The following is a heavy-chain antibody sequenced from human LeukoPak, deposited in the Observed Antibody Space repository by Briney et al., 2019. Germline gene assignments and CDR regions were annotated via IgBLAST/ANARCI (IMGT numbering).Heavy chain of an antibody. Sequence: PGGSLRLSCTTSGFSFSDYPMNWVRQAPGKGLEWVGFIRSKGYGGTTEYAASVKGRFTISRDDSKSIAYLQMNSLKTEDTAFYYCTKGRSSDHWGQGTLVTVSS. CDR1: GFSFSDYP. D-gene: IGHD6-6*01. V-gene: IGHV3-49*04. J-gene: IGHJ5*02. CDR3: TKGRSSDH. CDR2: IRSKGYGGTT.